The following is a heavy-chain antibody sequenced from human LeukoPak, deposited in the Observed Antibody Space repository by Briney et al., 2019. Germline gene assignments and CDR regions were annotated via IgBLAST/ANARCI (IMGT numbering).Heavy chain of an antibody. Sequence: GGFLRLSCVASGFTFEDYTMLWVRQAPGKGLEWVSLIGGNGGLTFYGDSVEGRFTISRDNGRDSVYLQMNSLRTEDTALYYCVKVITGWNTFAFDLWGPGTMVTVS. D-gene: IGHD1/OR15-1a*01. V-gene: IGHV3-43*02. CDR2: IGGNGGLT. CDR3: VKVITGWNTFAFDL. CDR1: GFTFEDYT. J-gene: IGHJ3*01.